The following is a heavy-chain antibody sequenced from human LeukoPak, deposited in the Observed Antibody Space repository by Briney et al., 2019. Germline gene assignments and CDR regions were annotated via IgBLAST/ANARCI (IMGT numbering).Heavy chain of an antibody. CDR3: ARSVSIPPMFDY. Sequence: ASVKVSCKASGGTFSSYAISWVRQAPGQGLEWMGWINPNTGSTNFAQKFQGRIAMMRATSITTFYMELNSLRSDDTAVYYCARSVSIPPMFDYWGQRTLIPVSS. CDR1: GGTFSSYA. CDR2: INPNTGST. V-gene: IGHV1-2*02. D-gene: IGHD2-21*01. J-gene: IGHJ4*02.